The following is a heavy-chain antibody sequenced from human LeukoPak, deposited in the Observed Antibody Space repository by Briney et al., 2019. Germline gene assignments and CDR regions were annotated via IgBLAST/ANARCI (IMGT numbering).Heavy chain of an antibody. CDR2: ISYDGSNK. Sequence: PGRSLRLSCAASGFTFSSYGMRWVRQAPGKGLEWVAVISYDGSNKYYADSVKGRFTISRDNSKNTLYLQMNSLRAEDTAVYYCAKELARNGGWPAFDIWGQGTMVTVSS. V-gene: IGHV3-30*18. J-gene: IGHJ3*02. CDR1: GFTFSSYG. CDR3: AKELARNGGWPAFDI. D-gene: IGHD1-14*01.